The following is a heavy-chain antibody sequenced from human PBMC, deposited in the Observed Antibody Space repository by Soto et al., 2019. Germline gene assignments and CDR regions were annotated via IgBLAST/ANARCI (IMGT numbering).Heavy chain of an antibody. J-gene: IGHJ4*02. CDR2: SYTSGNT. D-gene: IGHD4-17*01. CDR1: GGYISSFDYY. CDR3: ARGLSAATVVTCYFDY. V-gene: IGHV4-31*03. Sequence: QVHLQESGPGLVKPSQTLSLTFTVSGGYISSFDYYWSWLRQPPGKGLEWIGYSYTSGNTYYNPSLKSRLTISVETSKNQFSLKLNSVTAADTALYYCARGLSAATVVTCYFDYWGQGTLVTVSS.